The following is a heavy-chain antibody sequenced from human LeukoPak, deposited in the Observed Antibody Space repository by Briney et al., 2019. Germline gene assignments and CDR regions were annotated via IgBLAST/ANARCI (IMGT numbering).Heavy chain of an antibody. CDR2: INPNSGGT. D-gene: IGHD1-7*01. Sequence: GASVRVSCKASGYTFTGYYMHWVRQASGQGLEWMGRINPNSGGTNYAQKFQGRVTMTRDTSISTAYMELTSLRSDDTAVYYCAGDQGLTGTTSDFDYWGQGTLVTVSS. J-gene: IGHJ4*02. CDR3: AGDQGLTGTTSDFDY. CDR1: GYTFTGYY. V-gene: IGHV1-2*06.